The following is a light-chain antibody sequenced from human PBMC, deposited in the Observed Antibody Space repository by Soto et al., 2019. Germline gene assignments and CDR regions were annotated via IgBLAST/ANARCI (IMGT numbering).Light chain of an antibody. CDR3: QKYNNWRPEYT. CDR1: QSIGNF. Sequence: ETVMTQSPATLSMSPGERATLSCRASQSIGNFLAWFQQKPGQSPRLLIYGASTRATGVPLRFTGSGSGTECSLTISSLQSEDFAVYNCQKYNNWRPEYTFGQGTKLESK. J-gene: IGKJ2*01. V-gene: IGKV3-15*01. CDR2: GAS.